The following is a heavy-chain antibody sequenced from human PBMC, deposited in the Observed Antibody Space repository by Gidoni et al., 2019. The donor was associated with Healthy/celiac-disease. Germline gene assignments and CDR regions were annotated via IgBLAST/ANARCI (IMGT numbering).Heavy chain of an antibody. Sequence: GLEWVAVISYDGSNKYYADSVKGRFTISRDNSKNTLYLQMNSLRAEDTAVYYCARGLDLTALLNSMVYWGQGTLVTVSS. CDR3: ARGLDLTALLNSMVY. J-gene: IGHJ4*02. CDR2: ISYDGSNK. V-gene: IGHV3-30*03. D-gene: IGHD3-10*01.